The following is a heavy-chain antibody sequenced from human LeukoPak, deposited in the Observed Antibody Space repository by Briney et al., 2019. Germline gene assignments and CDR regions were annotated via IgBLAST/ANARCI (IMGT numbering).Heavy chain of an antibody. CDR2: ISGSGGST. V-gene: IGHV3-23*01. D-gene: IGHD6-13*01. J-gene: IGHJ4*02. Sequence: GGSLRLSCAASGFTFSSYGMSWVRQAPGKGLEWVSAISGSGGSTYYADSVKGRFTISRDNSKNTLYLQMSSLRAEDTAVYYCAKVQQLVPLTDYWGQGTLVTVSS. CDR3: AKVQQLVPLTDY. CDR1: GFTFSSYG.